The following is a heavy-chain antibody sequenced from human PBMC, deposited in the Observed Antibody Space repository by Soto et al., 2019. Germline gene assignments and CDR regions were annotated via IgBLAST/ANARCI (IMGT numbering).Heavy chain of an antibody. Sequence: QVQLVESGGGVVQPGRSLRLSCAASGFSFSNYAMHWVRQAPGKGLEWVAVISYDGSNKYYADSVKGRFTISRDNSKNTLYLQMNSLRAEDAAVYYCARDLTGGDCDWGQGTLVTVSS. V-gene: IGHV3-30-3*01. CDR2: ISYDGSNK. D-gene: IGHD2-21*02. CDR3: ARDLTGGDCD. CDR1: GFSFSNYA. J-gene: IGHJ4*02.